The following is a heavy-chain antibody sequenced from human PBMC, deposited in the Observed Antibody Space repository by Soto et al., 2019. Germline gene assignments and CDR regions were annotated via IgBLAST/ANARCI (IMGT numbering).Heavy chain of an antibody. V-gene: IGHV4-34*01. D-gene: IGHD4-4*01. J-gene: IGHJ4*02. CDR2: INHSGNT. CDR1: GASIRSSAY. Sequence: SETLSLTCTVSGASIRSSAYWGWIRQPPGKGLEWIGEINHSGNTNYNPSLKSRVTISVDTSKNQFSLKLSSVTAADTAVYYCARGPRKYSNYLKLFDYWGQGTLVTVSS. CDR3: ARGPRKYSNYLKLFDY.